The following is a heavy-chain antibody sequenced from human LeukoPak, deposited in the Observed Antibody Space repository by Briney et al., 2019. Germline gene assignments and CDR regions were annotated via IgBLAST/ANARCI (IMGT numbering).Heavy chain of an antibody. D-gene: IGHD2/OR15-2a*01. Sequence: GGSLRLSCAASGFTFSSYGMHWVRQAPGKRLEWVAVIWYDGSNKYYADSVKGRFTISRDNSKNTLYLQMNSLRAEDTAVYYCAKGLSIPSYFDYWGQGTLVTVSS. V-gene: IGHV3-33*06. CDR1: GFTFSSYG. J-gene: IGHJ4*02. CDR3: AKGLSIPSYFDY. CDR2: IWYDGSNK.